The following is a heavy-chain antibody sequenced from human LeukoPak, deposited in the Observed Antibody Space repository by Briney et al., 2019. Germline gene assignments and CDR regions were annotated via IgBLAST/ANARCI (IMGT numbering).Heavy chain of an antibody. D-gene: IGHD3-3*01. Sequence: GGSLRLSCAASGFTFSSYSMNWVRQAPGKGLEWVSSISSSSSYIDYADSVKGRFTISRNNAKNSLYLQMNSLRAEDTALYYCARGNDFWSGYPRGYFDYWGQGTLVTVSS. V-gene: IGHV3-21*04. CDR3: ARGNDFWSGYPRGYFDY. CDR2: ISSSSSYI. CDR1: GFTFSSYS. J-gene: IGHJ4*02.